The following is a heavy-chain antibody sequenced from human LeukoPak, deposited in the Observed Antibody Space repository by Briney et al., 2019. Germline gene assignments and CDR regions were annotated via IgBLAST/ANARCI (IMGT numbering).Heavy chain of an antibody. J-gene: IGHJ5*02. V-gene: IGHV4-34*01. Sequence: SETLSLTCAVYGGSFSGYYWSWIRQPPGKGLEWIGEINHSGSTNYNPSLKSRVTISVDTSKNQFSLKLSSVTAADTAVYYCARGGYYDSSGYKDRWGQGTLVTVSS. CDR3: ARGGYYDSSGYKDR. CDR2: INHSGST. D-gene: IGHD3-22*01. CDR1: GGSFSGYY.